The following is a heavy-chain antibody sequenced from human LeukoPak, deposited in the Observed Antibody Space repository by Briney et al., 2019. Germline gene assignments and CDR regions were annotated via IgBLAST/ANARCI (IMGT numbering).Heavy chain of an antibody. CDR3: AREEVRGVSD. D-gene: IGHD3-10*01. Sequence: GGSLRLSRAASGFTLSSYSMNWVRQAPGKGLEWVSSISSSSSYIYYADSVKGRFTISRDNAKNSLYLQMHSRRAVDTAVYYCAREEVRGVSDWGQGTVVSVS. CDR2: ISSSSSYI. V-gene: IGHV3-21*01. J-gene: IGHJ4*02. CDR1: GFTLSSYS.